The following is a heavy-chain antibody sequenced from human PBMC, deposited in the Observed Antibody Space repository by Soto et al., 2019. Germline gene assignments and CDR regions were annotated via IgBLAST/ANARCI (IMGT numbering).Heavy chain of an antibody. V-gene: IGHV4-59*01. D-gene: IGHD3-3*01. Sequence: KPSETLSLTCTVSGGSISSYYWSWIRQPPGKGLEWIGYIYYSGSTNYNPSLKSRVTISVDTSKNQFSLKLSSVTAADTAVYYCASGHLRFLEWLLLDYWAQGTLVTVSS. CDR1: GGSISSYY. J-gene: IGHJ4*02. CDR3: ASGHLRFLEWLLLDY. CDR2: IYYSGST.